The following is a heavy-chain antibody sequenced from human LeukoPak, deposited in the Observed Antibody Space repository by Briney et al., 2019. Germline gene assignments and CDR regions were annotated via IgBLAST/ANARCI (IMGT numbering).Heavy chain of an antibody. V-gene: IGHV3-30-3*01. J-gene: IGHJ4*02. CDR2: ISYDGSNK. CDR3: ARDRAYQLPADY. D-gene: IGHD2-2*01. Sequence: GGSLRLSCAASGFTVSSNYMSWVRQAPGKGLEWVAVISYDGSNKYYADSVKGRFTISRDNSKNTLYLQMNSLRAEDTAVYYCARDRAYQLPADYWGQGTLVTVSS. CDR1: GFTVSSNY.